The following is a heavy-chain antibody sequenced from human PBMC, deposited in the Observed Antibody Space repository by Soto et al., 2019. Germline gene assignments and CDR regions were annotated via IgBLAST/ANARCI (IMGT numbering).Heavy chain of an antibody. J-gene: IGHJ4*02. CDR2: ISAHNGNT. Sequence: QVQLMQSGAEVRKPGASVKVSCKASGYTFTSYGLTWVRQAPGQGLEWMGCISAHNGNTNYAQKLQGRVTMTTDTSTSTAYMELRSLRSDDTAVYYCASSREGGSGRYFDYWGQGTLVTVSS. D-gene: IGHD1-26*01. CDR1: GYTFTSYG. CDR3: ASSREGGSGRYFDY. V-gene: IGHV1-18*01.